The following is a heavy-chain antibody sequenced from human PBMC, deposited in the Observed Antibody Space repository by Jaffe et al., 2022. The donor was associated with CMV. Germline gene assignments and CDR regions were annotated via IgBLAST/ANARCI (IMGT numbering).Heavy chain of an antibody. D-gene: IGHD3-22*01. CDR3: AKHPLRSYYDSSGYYGGYFDY. V-gene: IGHV3-23*04. J-gene: IGHJ4*02. CDR2: ISGSGGST. CDR1: GFTFSSYA. Sequence: EVQLVESGGGLVQPGGSLRLSCAASGFTFSSYAMSWVRQAPGKGLEWVSAISGSGGSTYYADSVKGRFTISRDNSKNTLYLQMNSLRAEDTAVYYCAKHPLRSYYDSSGYYGGYFDYWGQGTLVTVSS.